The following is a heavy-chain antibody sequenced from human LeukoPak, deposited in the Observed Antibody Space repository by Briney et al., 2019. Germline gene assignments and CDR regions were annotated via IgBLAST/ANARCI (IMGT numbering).Heavy chain of an antibody. CDR1: GDSISSGGYS. J-gene: IGHJ4*02. V-gene: IGHV4-30-2*01. CDR3: ARAVGRHFGY. D-gene: IGHD2-15*01. CDR2: IYHSGST. Sequence: SETLSLTCAVSGDSISSGGYSWSWIRQPPGKGLEWIGYIYHSGSTYYNPSLKSRVTISVDRSKDQFSLKLSSVTAADTAVYYCARAVGRHFGYWGQGTLVTVSS.